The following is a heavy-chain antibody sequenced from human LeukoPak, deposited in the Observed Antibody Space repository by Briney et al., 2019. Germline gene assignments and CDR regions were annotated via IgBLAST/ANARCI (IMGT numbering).Heavy chain of an antibody. Sequence: GGSLRLSCAGSGFTFSNYGTNWVRQAPGKGLEWVSASIGDGGSTSYADSVKGRFTISRDNAKNSLYLQMNSLRAEDTAVYYCARDDSSGYYYSLDYWGQGTLVTVSS. D-gene: IGHD3-22*01. CDR2: SIGDGGST. J-gene: IGHJ4*02. CDR1: GFTFSNYG. V-gene: IGHV3-23*01. CDR3: ARDDSSGYYYSLDY.